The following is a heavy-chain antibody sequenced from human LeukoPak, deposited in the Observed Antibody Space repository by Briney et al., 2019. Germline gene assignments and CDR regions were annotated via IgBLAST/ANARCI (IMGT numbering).Heavy chain of an antibody. CDR2: INPNSGGT. CDR1: GYTFTGYY. J-gene: IGHJ3*02. D-gene: IGHD1-7*01. CDR3: ASVNWNSPTRTFDI. V-gene: IGHV1-2*02. Sequence: GASVKVSCKASGYTFTGYYMHWVRQAPGQGLEWMGWINPNSGGTNYAQKFQGRVTMTRDTSISTAYMELSGLRSDDTAVYYCASVNWNSPTRTFDIWGQGTMVTVSS.